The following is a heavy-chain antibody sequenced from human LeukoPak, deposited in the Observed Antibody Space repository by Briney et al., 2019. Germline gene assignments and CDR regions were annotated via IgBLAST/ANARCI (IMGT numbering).Heavy chain of an antibody. D-gene: IGHD3-3*01. Sequence: TSVKVSCKASGFTFSTSAVQWVRQARGQRLEWVGWIVVGSGNTHYALKFQERVTITRDVSTNTAYMELSSLRSEDTAVYYCAAEGPHDFFDYWGQGTLVTVSS. CDR3: AAEGPHDFFDY. CDR1: GFTFSTSA. V-gene: IGHV1-58*01. CDR2: IVVGSGNT. J-gene: IGHJ4*02.